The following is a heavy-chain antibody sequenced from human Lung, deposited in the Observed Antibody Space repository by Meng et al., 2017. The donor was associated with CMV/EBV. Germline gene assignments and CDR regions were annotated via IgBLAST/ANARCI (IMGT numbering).Heavy chain of an antibody. J-gene: IGHJ4*02. CDR1: GGSISSGDYY. V-gene: IGHV4-30-4*08. CDR2: IYYSGST. Sequence: QGQLQAAGPGLVKPSQTLSLTCTVSGGSISSGDYYWSWIRQPPGKGLEWIGYIYYSGSTYYNPSLKSRVTISVDTSKNQFSLKLSSVTAADTAVYYCARALDTAMVTFDYWGQGTLVTVSS. CDR3: ARALDTAMVTFDY. D-gene: IGHD5-18*01.